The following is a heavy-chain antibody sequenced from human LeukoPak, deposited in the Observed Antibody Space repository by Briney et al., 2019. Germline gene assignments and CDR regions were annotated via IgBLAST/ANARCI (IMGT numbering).Heavy chain of an antibody. CDR1: EFTFSTYG. CDR2: IRDGGSSP. V-gene: IGHV3-23*01. Sequence: PGGSLRLSCAASEFTFSTYGMSWVRQAPEKGLEWVSAIRDGGSSPYYADSVKGRFTISRDNSKNTLYLQMDSLTAEDTAVYYCAKRVRYGSENHHFDHWGQGTLVTVSS. D-gene: IGHD3-10*01. J-gene: IGHJ4*02. CDR3: AKRVRYGSENHHFDH.